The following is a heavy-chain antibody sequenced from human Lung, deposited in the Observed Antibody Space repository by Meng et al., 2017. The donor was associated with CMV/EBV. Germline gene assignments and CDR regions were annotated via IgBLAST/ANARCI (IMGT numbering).Heavy chain of an antibody. D-gene: IGHD6-13*01. CDR3: AGARLKQQDRPRLGFFYYGMDV. V-gene: IGHV3-30*16. Sequence: GESLKISCLGSGFTLSHFALHWVRKAPGKGLEWVDLTSHDEAHKCCVGSVKGRFTITRDYSRNKMVLQMDNLTIDDTAVYSCAGARLKQQDRPRLGFFYYGMDVWGRGTAVTVSS. J-gene: IGHJ6*02. CDR2: TSHDEAHK. CDR1: GFTLSHFA.